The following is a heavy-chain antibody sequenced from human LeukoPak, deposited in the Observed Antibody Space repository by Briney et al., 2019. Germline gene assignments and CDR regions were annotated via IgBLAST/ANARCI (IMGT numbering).Heavy chain of an antibody. CDR3: ARELVGYGDYVGVFDY. V-gene: IGHV4-30-4*08. CDR1: GGSISSGDYY. CDR2: IYYSGGT. Sequence: SETLSLTCTVSGGSISSGDYYWSWIRQPPGKGLEWIGYIYYSGGTYYNPSLKSRVTISVDTSKNQFSLKLSSVTAADTAVYYCARELVGYGDYVGVFDYWGQGTLVTVSS. J-gene: IGHJ4*02. D-gene: IGHD4-17*01.